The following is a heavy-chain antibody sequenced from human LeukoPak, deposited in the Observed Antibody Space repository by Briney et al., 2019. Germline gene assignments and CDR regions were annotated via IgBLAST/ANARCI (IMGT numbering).Heavy chain of an antibody. Sequence: SVKVSCKASGGTFSSYAISWVRQAPGQGLEWMGRIIPIFGTANYAQKFQGRVTITTDESTSTAYMELSSLRSEDTAVYYCTRVITTGQPPYYYYMDLWGKGTTVTVSS. CDR3: TRVITTGQPPYYYYMDL. V-gene: IGHV1-69*05. D-gene: IGHD3-22*01. J-gene: IGHJ6*03. CDR1: GGTFSSYA. CDR2: IIPIFGTA.